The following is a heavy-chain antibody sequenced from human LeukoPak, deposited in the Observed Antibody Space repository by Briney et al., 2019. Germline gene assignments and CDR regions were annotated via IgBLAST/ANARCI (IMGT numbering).Heavy chain of an antibody. CDR1: GYSFTSYW. J-gene: IGHJ6*03. Sequence: GESLKISCKGSGYSFTSYWIGWVRQMPGKGLEWMGIMYPGDSDTRYSPSFQGQVTISADKSISTAYLQWSSLKASDTAMYYCARAKAYYDILTGASEDYYYMDVWGKGTTVTISS. D-gene: IGHD3-9*01. CDR3: ARAKAYYDILTGASEDYYYMDV. CDR2: MYPGDSDT. V-gene: IGHV5-51*01.